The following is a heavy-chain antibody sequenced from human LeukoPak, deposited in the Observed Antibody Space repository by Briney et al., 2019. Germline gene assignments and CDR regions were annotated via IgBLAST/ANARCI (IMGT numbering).Heavy chain of an antibody. Sequence: SETLSLTCTVSGGSISSYYWSWVRQPAGKGLEWIGRIYTSGNTNYNPSLKGRVTMSVDTSKNQFSLNLSSVTAADTAVYYCATPPAAPGLTDKYFHHWGQGTLVTVSS. CDR1: GGSISSYY. CDR2: IYTSGNT. D-gene: IGHD6-13*01. V-gene: IGHV4-4*07. J-gene: IGHJ1*01. CDR3: ATPPAAPGLTDKYFHH.